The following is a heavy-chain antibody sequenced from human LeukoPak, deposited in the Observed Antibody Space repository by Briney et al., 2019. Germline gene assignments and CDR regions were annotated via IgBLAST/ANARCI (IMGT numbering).Heavy chain of an antibody. Sequence: GGSLRLSCAASGFTVSSNHMNWVRQAPGKGLEWVSAISGSGGSTYYADSVKGRFTISRDNSKNTLYLQMNSLRAEDTAVYYCAKGPTTNYFDYWGQGTLVTVSS. CDR3: AKGPTTNYFDY. D-gene: IGHD4-17*01. J-gene: IGHJ4*02. V-gene: IGHV3-23*01. CDR1: GFTVSSNH. CDR2: ISGSGGST.